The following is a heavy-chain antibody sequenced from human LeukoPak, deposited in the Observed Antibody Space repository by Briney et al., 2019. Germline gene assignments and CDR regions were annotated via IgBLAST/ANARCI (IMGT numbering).Heavy chain of an antibody. CDR1: GGTFSSYA. CDR2: IIPILGIA. D-gene: IGHD2-2*02. CDR3: ARALGYCSSTSCYTGAITGTTKNYYYYGMDV. Sequence: SVKVSCKASGGTFSSYAISWVRQAPGQGLEWMGRIIPILGIANYAQKFQGRVTITADKSTSTAYMELSSLRSEDTAVYYCARALGYCSSTSCYTGAITGTTKNYYYYGMDVWGQGTTVTVSS. V-gene: IGHV1-69*04. J-gene: IGHJ6*02.